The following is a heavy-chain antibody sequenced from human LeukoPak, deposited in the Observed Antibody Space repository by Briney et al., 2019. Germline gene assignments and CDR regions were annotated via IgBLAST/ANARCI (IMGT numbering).Heavy chain of an antibody. J-gene: IGHJ4*02. CDR1: GYSISSGYY. Sequence: SETLSHTCAVSGYSISSGYYWGWIRQPPGKGLEWIGSIYHSGSTYYNPSLKSRVTISVDTSRNQFSLKLSSVTAAGTAVYYCARRLTMVRGVDYWGQGTLVTVSS. D-gene: IGHD3-10*01. CDR3: ARRLTMVRGVDY. V-gene: IGHV4-38-2*01. CDR2: IYHSGST.